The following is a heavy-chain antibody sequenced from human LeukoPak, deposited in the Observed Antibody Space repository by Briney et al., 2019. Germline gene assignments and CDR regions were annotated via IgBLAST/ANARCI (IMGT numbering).Heavy chain of an antibody. V-gene: IGHV4-59*01. CDR2: ISYSGST. CDR3: AREPGFDSSGYLNWFDP. CDR1: GGSISSYY. J-gene: IGHJ5*02. D-gene: IGHD3-22*01. Sequence: PSETLSLTCTVSGGSISSYYWSWIRQPPGKGLEWIACISYSGSTKYNPSLKSRVTISVDTSKNQLSQKLSSVTAADTAVYYCAREPGFDSSGYLNWFDPWGQGTLVTVSS.